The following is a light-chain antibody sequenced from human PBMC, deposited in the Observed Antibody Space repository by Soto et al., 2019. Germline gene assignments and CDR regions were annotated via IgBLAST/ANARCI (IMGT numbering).Light chain of an antibody. CDR2: EVS. Sequence: QSVLTQPASVSGSPGQSITISCTGTSSDVGAYTSVSWYQHHPDKAPKVMIYEVSKRPSGVSLRFSGSKSGNTASLTISGLQAEDEAHYYCNSFTTSSTYVFGTGTKVTVL. CDR3: NSFTTSSTYV. J-gene: IGLJ1*01. CDR1: SSDVGAYTS. V-gene: IGLV2-14*01.